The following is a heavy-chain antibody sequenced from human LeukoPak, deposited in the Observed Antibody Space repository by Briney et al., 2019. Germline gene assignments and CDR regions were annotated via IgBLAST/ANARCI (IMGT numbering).Heavy chain of an antibody. Sequence: GGSLRLSCAVSGFTFSSYWMSWVRQAPGKGLEWVANIKQDGSEKYYVDSVKGRFTISRDNAKNSLYLQMNSLRAEDTAVYYCARDRTAMVPASDYWGQGTLVTVSS. CDR2: IKQDGSEK. CDR3: ARDRTAMVPASDY. D-gene: IGHD5-18*01. V-gene: IGHV3-7*03. J-gene: IGHJ4*02. CDR1: GFTFSSYW.